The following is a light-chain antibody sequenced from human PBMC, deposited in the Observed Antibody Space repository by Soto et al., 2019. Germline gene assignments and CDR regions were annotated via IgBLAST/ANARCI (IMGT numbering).Light chain of an antibody. CDR1: SSDVGSYNL. Sequence: QSVLTQPASVXGAPGQWITISCSGTSSDVGSYNLVSWYQQHAGKAPKLMIYEVSKRPSGGSNRVSGSKSGNTASLTISGPQPEDEAVYSSSSYAVITSVYVFGPXPK. CDR2: EVS. V-gene: IGLV2-23*02. J-gene: IGLJ1*01. CDR3: SSYAVITSVYV.